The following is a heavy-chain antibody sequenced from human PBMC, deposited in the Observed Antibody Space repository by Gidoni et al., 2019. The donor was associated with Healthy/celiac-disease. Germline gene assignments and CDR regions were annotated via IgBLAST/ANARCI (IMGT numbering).Heavy chain of an antibody. V-gene: IGHV4-39*01. CDR3: ARLPRSTRGYSGYGFDY. CDR2: IYCSGRT. J-gene: IGHJ4*02. CDR1: GGSISSSRYY. D-gene: IGHD5-12*01. Sequence: QLQLPESGPGLAKPSETLSPTCTVPGGSISSSRYYWGWIRQPPGKGREWIGSIYCSGRTYYNPSLKSRVTISVETSKNQFCLKLSSVTAADTAVYYCARLPRSTRGYSGYGFDYWGQGTLVTVSS.